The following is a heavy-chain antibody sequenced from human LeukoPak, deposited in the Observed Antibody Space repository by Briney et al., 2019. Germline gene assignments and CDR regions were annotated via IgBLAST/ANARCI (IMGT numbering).Heavy chain of an antibody. J-gene: IGHJ4*02. CDR2: INPSGGST. CDR3: ARGVYYYGSGPGNLLYDY. CDR1: GYTFTSYY. V-gene: IGHV1-46*01. D-gene: IGHD3-10*01. Sequence: APVKVSCKASGYTFTSYYMHWVRQAPGQGLEWMGIINPSGGSTSYAQKFQGRVTMTRDTSTSTVYMELSSLRSEDTAVYYCARGVYYYGSGPGNLLYDYWGQGTLVTVSS.